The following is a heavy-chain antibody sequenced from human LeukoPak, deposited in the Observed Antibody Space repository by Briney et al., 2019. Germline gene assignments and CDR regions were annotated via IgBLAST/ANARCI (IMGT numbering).Heavy chain of an antibody. V-gene: IGHV3-74*01. CDR2: ISGDGRGT. J-gene: IGHJ4*02. Sequence: GGSLRLSCAASGFIFTDYWMHWVRQGPGKELVWVARISGDGRGTTYADSVKGRFTISRDNSKNTLYLQMNSLRGEDAAVYYCVKDEVFSSGWYFDYWGQGTLVTVSS. CDR1: GFIFTDYW. CDR3: VKDEVFSSGWYFDY. D-gene: IGHD6-19*01.